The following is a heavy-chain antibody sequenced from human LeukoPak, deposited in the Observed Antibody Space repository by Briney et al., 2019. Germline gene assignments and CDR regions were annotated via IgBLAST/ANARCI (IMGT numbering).Heavy chain of an antibody. J-gene: IGHJ4*02. D-gene: IGHD1-26*01. CDR1: GESFSGNF. V-gene: IGHV4-34*01. CDR2: IDNNGIA. Sequence: SETLSLTCAASGESFSGNFWTWIPQSPGKGLEWIGEIDNNGIANYNPSLKSRVTMSVDTTRKRFSLRLTSESAADTGVYYCARGGGGAKAFYFDYWGQGSLVTVSS. CDR3: ARGGGGAKAFYFDY.